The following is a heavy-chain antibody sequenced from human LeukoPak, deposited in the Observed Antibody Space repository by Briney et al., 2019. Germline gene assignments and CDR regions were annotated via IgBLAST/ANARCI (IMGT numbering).Heavy chain of an antibody. CDR2: IYYSGSS. CDR3: ARNARYNWFDP. J-gene: IGHJ5*02. V-gene: IGHV4-59*01. Sequence: SETLSLTCTVSGGSISSYYWSWIRQPPGKGLEWIGYIYYSGSSNYNPSLKSRVTISVDTSKNQFSLKVSSVTAADTAVYYCARNARYNWFDPWGQGTLVTVSS. CDR1: GGSISSYY.